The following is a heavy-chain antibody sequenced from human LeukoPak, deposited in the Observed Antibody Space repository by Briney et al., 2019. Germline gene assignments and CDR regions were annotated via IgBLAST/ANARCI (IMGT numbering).Heavy chain of an antibody. D-gene: IGHD2-2*01. CDR1: GFTFSGSA. Sequence: GSLRLSCAASGFTFSGSAMHWVRQASGKGLEWVGRIRSKANSYATAYAASVKGRFTISRDDSKNTAYLQMNSLKTEDTAVYYCTRTTKLGYCSSTSCYVSIGDAFDIWGQGTMVTVSS. J-gene: IGHJ3*02. CDR3: TRTTKLGYCSSTSCYVSIGDAFDI. CDR2: IRSKANSYAT. V-gene: IGHV3-73*01.